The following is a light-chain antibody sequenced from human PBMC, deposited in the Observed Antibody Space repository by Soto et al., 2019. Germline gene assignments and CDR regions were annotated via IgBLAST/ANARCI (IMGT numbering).Light chain of an antibody. CDR2: AAF. Sequence: VLTQSPGTLSLSPGEGASLSYRASQNVTSTYLAWYQQRPGQPPRLLIYAAFSRATGVPDRFSASGSGTEFTLTITRLEPEDFAVYYCHYHDSSPEFAFGPGTKVAIK. CDR3: HYHDSSPEFA. J-gene: IGKJ3*01. CDR1: QNVTSTY. V-gene: IGKV3-20*01.